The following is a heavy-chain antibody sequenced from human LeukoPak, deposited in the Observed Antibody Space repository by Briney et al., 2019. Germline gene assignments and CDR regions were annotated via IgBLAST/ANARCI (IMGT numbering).Heavy chain of an antibody. CDR1: GYSFTSYW. CDR2: IYPGDPDT. D-gene: IGHD2-15*01. V-gene: IGHV5-51*01. J-gene: IGHJ4*02. Sequence: GESLKISCKGSGYSFTSYWIGWVRQMPGKGLAWMGIIYPGDPDTRYSPSFQGQVTISADKSISTAYLQWSSLKASDTAMYYCATGRYCSGGSCRRNYFDYWGQGTLVTVSS. CDR3: ATGRYCSGGSCRRNYFDY.